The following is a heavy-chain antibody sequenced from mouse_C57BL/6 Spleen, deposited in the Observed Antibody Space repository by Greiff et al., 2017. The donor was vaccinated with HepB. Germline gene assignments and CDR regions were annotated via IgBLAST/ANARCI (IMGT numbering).Heavy chain of an antibody. D-gene: IGHD1-1*01. Sequence: VQLQQPGAELVRPGPSVKLSCKASGYTFTSYWMHWVKQRPGQGLEWIGVIDPSDSYTNYNQKFKGKATLTVDTSSSTAYMQLSSLTSEDSAVYYCARSDGSSYNDYWGQGTTLTVSS. CDR1: GYTFTSYW. CDR3: ARSDGSSYNDY. CDR2: IDPSDSYT. J-gene: IGHJ2*01. V-gene: IGHV1-59*01.